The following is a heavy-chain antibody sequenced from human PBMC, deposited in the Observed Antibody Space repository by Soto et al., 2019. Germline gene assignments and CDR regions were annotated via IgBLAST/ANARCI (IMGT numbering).Heavy chain of an antibody. Sequence: QVQLQESGPGLVKPSETLSLTCTVSGGSISRYYWSWIRQPPGKGLESIGYIYYTGSTNYNPSLKSRVTISVDTSKNQLSLKLTSVTAADTAIYYCARSGCGGNSGYFDLWGRGTLVTVSS. V-gene: IGHV4-59*01. CDR3: ARSGCGGNSGYFDL. CDR2: IYYTGST. CDR1: GGSISRYY. D-gene: IGHD2-21*02. J-gene: IGHJ2*01.